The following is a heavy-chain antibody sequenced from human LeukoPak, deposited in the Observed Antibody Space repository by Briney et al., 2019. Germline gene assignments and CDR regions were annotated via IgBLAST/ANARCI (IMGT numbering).Heavy chain of an antibody. CDR2: ISSSSNYI. D-gene: IGHD3-22*01. CDR1: GLTFSTYT. Sequence: GGSLRLSCAASGLTFSTYTMNWVRQAPGKGLEWVSSISSSSNYIYDADSVKGRFTISRDNAKNSLYLQMNSLRAEDTAVYYCARDLVGSYYDSIGPYDYWRQGTMVTVSS. V-gene: IGHV3-21*01. J-gene: IGHJ4*02. CDR3: ARDLVGSYYDSIGPYDY.